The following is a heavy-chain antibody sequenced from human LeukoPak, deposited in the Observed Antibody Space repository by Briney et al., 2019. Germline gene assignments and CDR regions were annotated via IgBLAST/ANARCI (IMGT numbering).Heavy chain of an antibody. D-gene: IGHD6-19*01. J-gene: IGHJ4*02. Sequence: SETLSLTCAVYGGSFSGYYWSWIRQPPGKGLEWIGEINHSGGTNYNPSLKSRVTISVDTSKNQFSLKLSSVTAADTAVYFCARDTTPYSSGWYDYWSQGTLVTVSS. CDR1: GGSFSGYY. V-gene: IGHV4-34*01. CDR3: ARDTTPYSSGWYDY. CDR2: INHSGGT.